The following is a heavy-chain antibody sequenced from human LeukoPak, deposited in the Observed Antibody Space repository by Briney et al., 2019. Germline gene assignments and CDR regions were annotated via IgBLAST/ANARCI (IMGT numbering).Heavy chain of an antibody. CDR1: GFIFDDYA. V-gene: IGHV3-9*01. D-gene: IGHD6-19*01. CDR3: AKGGAIAVAGPADY. J-gene: IGHJ4*02. Sequence: GRSLRLSCAASGFIFDDYAIHWVRQAPGKGLEWVSGISWNSGSIGYADSVKGRFTISRDNAKNSLYLQMNSLRAEDTALYYCAKGGAIAVAGPADYWGQGTLVIVSS. CDR2: ISWNSGSI.